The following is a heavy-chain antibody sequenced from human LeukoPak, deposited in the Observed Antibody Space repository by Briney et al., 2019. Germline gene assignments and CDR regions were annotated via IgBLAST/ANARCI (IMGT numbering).Heavy chain of an antibody. CDR3: TRDWDYDSSGYYYALAYYFDY. J-gene: IGHJ4*02. CDR1: GFTFGDYA. V-gene: IGHV3-49*03. D-gene: IGHD3-22*01. Sequence: GGSLRLSCTASGFTFGDYAMSWFRQAPGKGLEWVGFIRSKAYGGTTEYAAPVKGRFTISRDDSKSIAYLQMNSLKTEDTAVYYCTRDWDYDSSGYYYALAYYFDYWGQGTLVTVSS. CDR2: IRSKAYGGTT.